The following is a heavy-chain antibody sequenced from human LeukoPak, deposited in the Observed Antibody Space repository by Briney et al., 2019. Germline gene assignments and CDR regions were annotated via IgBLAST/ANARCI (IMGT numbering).Heavy chain of an antibody. V-gene: IGHV1-46*01. CDR3: ARVYGSGSYYDY. D-gene: IGHD3-10*01. CDR2: INPSGSST. Sequence: ASVKVSCKASGYSFTSHYMHWVRQAPGQGLEWLGLINPSGSSTLYAQKFQGRVTMTRDMSTTTDYMELSSLRSEDTAVYYCARVYGSGSYYDYWGQGTLVTVSS. CDR1: GYSFTSHY. J-gene: IGHJ4*02.